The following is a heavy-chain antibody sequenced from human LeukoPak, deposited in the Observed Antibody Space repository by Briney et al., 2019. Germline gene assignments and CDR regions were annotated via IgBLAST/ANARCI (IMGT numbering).Heavy chain of an antibody. D-gene: IGHD3-16*01. CDR3: ARVSKCYDYVA. J-gene: IGHJ5*02. V-gene: IGHV4-59*01. CDR2: IYYSGST. Sequence: SETLSLTCTVSGGSISSYYWSWIRQPPGKGLEWIGYIYYSGSTNYNPSLKSRVTISVDTSKNQFSLKLSSVTAADTAVYYCARVSKCYDYVAWGQGTLVTVAS. CDR1: GGSISSYY.